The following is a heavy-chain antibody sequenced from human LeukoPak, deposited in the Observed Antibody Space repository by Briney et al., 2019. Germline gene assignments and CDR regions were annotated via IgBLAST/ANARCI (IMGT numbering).Heavy chain of an antibody. CDR1: GFTFSSYW. Sequence: PGRSLRLSCAASGFTFSSYWMHWVRQAPGKGLVWVSRFNTDGSSTSYADSVKGRFTTSRDNAKNTLYLQMNSLRAEDTAVYHCARDGFASGSHDYWGQGTLVTVSS. J-gene: IGHJ4*02. CDR2: FNTDGSST. V-gene: IGHV3-74*01. CDR3: ARDGFASGSHDY. D-gene: IGHD3-10*01.